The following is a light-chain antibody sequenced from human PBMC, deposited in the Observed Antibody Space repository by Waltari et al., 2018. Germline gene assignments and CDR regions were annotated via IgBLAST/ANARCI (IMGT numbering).Light chain of an antibody. J-gene: IGKJ3*01. CDR3: QYRGHWPPGAT. V-gene: IGKV3-11*01. Sequence: EIVLTQSPATLSLSPGERATLSCRASQSVNNRLAWYQQKPGQAPRLHIYDASKRATGTPARFSGSGSGTDFTLTISSLEPEDFAVYYCQYRGHWPPGATFGPGTKVEIK. CDR2: DAS. CDR1: QSVNNR.